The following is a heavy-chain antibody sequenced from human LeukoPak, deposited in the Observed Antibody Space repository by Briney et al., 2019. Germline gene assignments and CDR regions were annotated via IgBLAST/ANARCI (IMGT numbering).Heavy chain of an antibody. CDR3: ASLPGAYTAMVDY. J-gene: IGHJ4*02. CDR1: GFTVSSNY. CDR2: IYSGGST. V-gene: IGHV3-66*01. Sequence: GGSLRLSCAASGFTVSSNYMSWVRQAPVKGLEWVSVIYSGGSTYYADSVKGRFTISRDNSKNTLYLQMNSLRAEDTAVYYCASLPGAYTAMVDYWGQGTLVTVSS. D-gene: IGHD5-18*01.